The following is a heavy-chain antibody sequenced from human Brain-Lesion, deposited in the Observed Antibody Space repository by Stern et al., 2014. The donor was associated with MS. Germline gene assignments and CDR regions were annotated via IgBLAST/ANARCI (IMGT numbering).Heavy chain of an antibody. CDR1: GYIFTGYY. CDR3: VRDFSKYNFWSGSNYYAMDV. J-gene: IGHJ6*02. V-gene: IGHV1-2*02. CDR2: VNPDGTTT. D-gene: IGHD3-3*01. Sequence: QVQLVQSGAEVKKPGASVKVSCKASGYIFTGYYLHWVRQAPGQGLEWMGGVNPDGTTTEYAHTFQGRVTMTGDTSASTAHLELSSLRSGDTAVYYCVRDFSKYNFWSGSNYYAMDVWGQGTTVIVS.